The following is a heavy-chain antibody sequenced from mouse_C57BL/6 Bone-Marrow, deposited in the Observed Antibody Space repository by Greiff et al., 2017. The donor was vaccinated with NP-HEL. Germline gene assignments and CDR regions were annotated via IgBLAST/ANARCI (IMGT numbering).Heavy chain of an antibody. V-gene: IGHV3-6*01. CDR3: ARGSNYPDY. J-gene: IGHJ2*01. CDR1: GYSITSGYY. CDR2: ISYDGSN. D-gene: IGHD2-5*01. Sequence: VQLQQSGPGLVKPSQSLSLTCSVTGYSITSGYYWNWIRQFPGNKLEWMGYISYDGSNNYNPSLKNRISITRDTSKNQFFLKLNSVTTEDTATYYCARGSNYPDYWGQGTTLTVSS.